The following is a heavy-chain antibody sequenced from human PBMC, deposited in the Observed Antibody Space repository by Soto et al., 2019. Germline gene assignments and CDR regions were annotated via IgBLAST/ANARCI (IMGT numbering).Heavy chain of an antibody. V-gene: IGHV4-61*01. J-gene: IGHJ5*02. Sequence: SETLSLTCAISGASNSTTTYLWSWIRQPPGKGLEWIGYIYYSGSTNYNPSLKSRVTISVDTSKNQFSLKLSSVTAADTAVYYCARDVFGGLAASWFDPWGQGXLVTVYS. CDR3: ARDVFGGLAASWFDP. CDR1: GASNSTTTYL. D-gene: IGHD3-3*01. CDR2: IYYSGST.